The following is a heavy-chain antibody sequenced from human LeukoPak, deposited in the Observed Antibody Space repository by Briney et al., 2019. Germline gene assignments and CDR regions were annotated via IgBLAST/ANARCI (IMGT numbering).Heavy chain of an antibody. Sequence: SDTLSLSCAVYGGSFSGYYLSWIRQPPGMELDYIGGINHSGSTNYNPSLKSRVTTSLDTSKNQSSLKLSSVTAADTAVYYRARGGWATVTSNYFDYWGQGILVTVSS. J-gene: IGHJ4*02. V-gene: IGHV4-34*01. CDR3: ARGGWATVTSNYFDY. CDR2: INHSGST. CDR1: GGSFSGYY. D-gene: IGHD4-17*01.